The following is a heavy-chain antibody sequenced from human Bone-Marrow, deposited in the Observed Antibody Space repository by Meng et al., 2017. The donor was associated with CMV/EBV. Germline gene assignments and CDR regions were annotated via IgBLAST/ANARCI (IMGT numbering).Heavy chain of an antibody. CDR1: GGSISSYY. J-gene: IGHJ3*02. D-gene: IGHD5-12*01. CDR3: ARDVGGATPDAFDI. CDR2: IYYSGST. Sequence: SETLSLTCTVSGGSISSYYWSWIRQPPGKGLEWIGYIYYSGSTNYNPSLKSRVTISVDTSKIQFPLKLSSVTAADTAVYYCARDVGGATPDAFDIWGQGTTVTVSS. V-gene: IGHV4-59*01.